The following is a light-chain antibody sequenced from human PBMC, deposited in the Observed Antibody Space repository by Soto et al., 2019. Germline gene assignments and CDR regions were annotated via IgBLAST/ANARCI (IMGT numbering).Light chain of an antibody. V-gene: IGLV2-11*01. CDR1: SSDVGTYDF. Sequence: QSALTQPRSESGSPGQSVTISCTGTSSDVGTYDFVSWYQQHPGKAPRLMIFDVSERPSGVPDRFSGSKSGNTASLTISGLQAEDEADYYCCLYAVTFDVFGTGTKLTVL. J-gene: IGLJ1*01. CDR3: CLYAVTFDV. CDR2: DVS.